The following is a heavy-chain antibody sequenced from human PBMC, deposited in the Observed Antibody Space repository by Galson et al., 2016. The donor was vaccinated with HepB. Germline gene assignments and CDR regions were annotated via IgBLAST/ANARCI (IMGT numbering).Heavy chain of an antibody. Sequence: SLRLSCAASGFTFSDYCMSWVRQAPGKGLEWVSYISSSSSTIYYADSVMGRFTISRDNAKNSLYLQMNSLRAEDTAVYYCARDQYDFWSGYYTRGGYYGMDVWGKGTTVTVSS. V-gene: IGHV3-48*01. J-gene: IGHJ6*04. CDR2: ISSSSSTI. D-gene: IGHD3-3*01. CDR3: ARDQYDFWSGYYTRGGYYGMDV. CDR1: GFTFSDYC.